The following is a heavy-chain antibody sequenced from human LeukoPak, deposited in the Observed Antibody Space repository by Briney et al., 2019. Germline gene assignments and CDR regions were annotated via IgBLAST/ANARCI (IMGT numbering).Heavy chain of an antibody. J-gene: IGHJ6*03. CDR2: IYYSGYT. D-gene: IGHD3-16*01. V-gene: IGHV4-59*01. Sequence: SETLSLTCTVSGGSISSYYWSWIRQPPGKGLKWIGNIYYSGYTTYSPSLRSRVTISVDTSKNQFSLKLSSVTAADTAVYYCARETPQKGANYMEVWGKGTTITISS. CDR1: GGSISSYY. CDR3: ARETPQKGANYMEV.